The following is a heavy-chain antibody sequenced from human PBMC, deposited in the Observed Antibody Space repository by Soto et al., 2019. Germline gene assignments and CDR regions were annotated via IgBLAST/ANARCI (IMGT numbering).Heavy chain of an antibody. D-gene: IGHD3-16*02. CDR2: IYYSGST. CDR3: AREMRRYDYVWGSYPIDY. V-gene: IGHV4-31*03. J-gene: IGHJ4*02. CDR1: GGSISSGGYY. Sequence: SETLSLTCTVSGGSISSGGYYWSWIRQHPGKGLEWIGYIYYSGSTYYNPSLKSRVTISVDTSKNQFSLKLSSVTAADTAVYYCAREMRRYDYVWGSYPIDYWGQGTLVTVSS.